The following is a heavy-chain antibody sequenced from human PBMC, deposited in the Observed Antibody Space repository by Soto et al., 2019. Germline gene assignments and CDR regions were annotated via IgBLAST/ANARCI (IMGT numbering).Heavy chain of an antibody. Sequence: EVQLVESGGGLVQPGGSLRLSCEASGFTFRNYDMHWVRQGTGKGLEWVSGISAAGDPDYADSVEGRFTISRENAQYSFCLQMNSLRVGDTAVYYCARTDRDFYGLDVWGQGTTVIVSS. V-gene: IGHV3-13*05. CDR2: ISAAGDP. J-gene: IGHJ6*02. CDR3: ARTDRDFYGLDV. CDR1: GFTFRNYD.